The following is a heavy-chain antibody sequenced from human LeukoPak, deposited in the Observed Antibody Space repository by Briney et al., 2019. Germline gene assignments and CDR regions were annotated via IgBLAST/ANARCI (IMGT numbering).Heavy chain of an antibody. CDR1: GFTFSSYW. Sequence: PGGSLRLSCAASGFTFSSYWMSWVRQAPGKGLEWVANIKQDGSEKYYVDSVKGRFTISRDNAKNSLYLQMNSLRAEDTAVYYCARDPGEYQLLNAFDIWGQGTMVTVSS. CDR2: IKQDGSEK. D-gene: IGHD2-2*01. V-gene: IGHV3-7*01. J-gene: IGHJ3*02. CDR3: ARDPGEYQLLNAFDI.